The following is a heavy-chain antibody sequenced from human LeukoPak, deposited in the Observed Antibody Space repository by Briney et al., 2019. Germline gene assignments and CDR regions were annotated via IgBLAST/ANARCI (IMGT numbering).Heavy chain of an antibody. V-gene: IGHV1-2*02. CDR1: GYTFTGYY. CDR2: INPNSGGT. Sequence: VASVKVSCKASGYTFTGYYMHWVRQAPGQGLEWMGWINPNSGGTNYAQKFQGRVTMTRDTSISTAYMELSRLRSDNTAVYYCARGRRFLEWLLYIDYWGQGTLVTVSS. D-gene: IGHD3-3*01. J-gene: IGHJ4*02. CDR3: ARGRRFLEWLLYIDY.